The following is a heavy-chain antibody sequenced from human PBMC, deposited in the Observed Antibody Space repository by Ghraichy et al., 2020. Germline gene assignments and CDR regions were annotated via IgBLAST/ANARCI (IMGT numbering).Heavy chain of an antibody. D-gene: IGHD6-13*01. Sequence: GGSLRLSCAASGFTFSNYVMSWVRQAPGKGLEWVSGISGSGGNTYYTESLKGRFTIARDNSKNTLILQMNSLRAEDTAVYYCAKGIAAGTTTISYYYNGMDIWGQGTKVTVSS. J-gene: IGHJ6*02. V-gene: IGHV3-23*01. CDR2: ISGSGGNT. CDR3: AKGIAAGTTTISYYYNGMDI. CDR1: GFTFSNYV.